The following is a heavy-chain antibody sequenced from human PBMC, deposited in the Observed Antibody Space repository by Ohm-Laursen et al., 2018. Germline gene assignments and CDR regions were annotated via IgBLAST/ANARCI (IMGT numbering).Heavy chain of an antibody. D-gene: IGHD3-10*01. Sequence: SLRLSCSASGFIFGDYSMTWIRLAPGKGLEWISYISSGSVTIHYADSVMGRFTISRDNAKDSLFLQMNSLRAEDTAVYYCARDSSGSGGDSDYWGQGTLVTVSS. J-gene: IGHJ4*02. CDR3: ARDSSGSGGDSDY. CDR1: GFIFGDYS. CDR2: ISSGSVTI. V-gene: IGHV3-11*01.